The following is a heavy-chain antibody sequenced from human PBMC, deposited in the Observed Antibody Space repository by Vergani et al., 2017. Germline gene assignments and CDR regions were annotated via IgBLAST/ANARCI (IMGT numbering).Heavy chain of an antibody. CDR1: GYTFTSYD. CDR3: ARVFNLGDYVVGY. D-gene: IGHD4-17*01. CDR2: MNPNSGST. J-gene: IGHJ4*02. Sequence: QVQLVQSGAEVKKPGASVKVSCKASGYTFTSYDINWVRQATGQGLEWMGWMNPNSGSTSYAKKFQGRVTMTRDTSTSTVYMELSSLRSEDTAVYYCARVFNLGDYVVGYWGQGTLVTVSS. V-gene: IGHV1-8*01.